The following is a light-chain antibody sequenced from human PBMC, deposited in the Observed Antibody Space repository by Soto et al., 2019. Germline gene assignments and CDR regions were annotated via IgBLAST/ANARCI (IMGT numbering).Light chain of an antibody. V-gene: IGLV1-51*01. J-gene: IGLJ1*01. CDR2: DDN. CDR1: SSNIGGNS. Sequence: QSVLTXPLSVSAPSGQQVTISCSRSSSNIGGNSVSWYQQLPGTAPQLLIYDDNKRPSGIPVRFSGSKSGTSATLGITGFQTGDEADYYCGSWDSSLSAYVFGTGTKVTVL. CDR3: GSWDSSLSAYV.